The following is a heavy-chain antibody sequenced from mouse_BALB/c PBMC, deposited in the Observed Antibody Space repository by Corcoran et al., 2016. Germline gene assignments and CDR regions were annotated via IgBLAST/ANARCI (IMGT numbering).Heavy chain of an antibody. CDR1: GFSLSTSGMG. Sequence: QVTLKESGPGILQPSQTLSLTCSFSGFSLSTSGMGVSWIRQPSGKGLEWLAHIYWDDDKRYNPSLKSRLTISKDTSSNQVFLKITSVDTADTATYYCARDSSGWCAYWGQGTLVTVSA. CDR3: ARDSSGWCAY. V-gene: IGHV8-12*01. CDR2: IYWDDDK. D-gene: IGHD3-2*01. J-gene: IGHJ3*01.